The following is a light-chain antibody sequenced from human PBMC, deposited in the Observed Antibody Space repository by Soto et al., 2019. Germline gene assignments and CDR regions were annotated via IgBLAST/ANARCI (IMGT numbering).Light chain of an antibody. J-gene: IGLJ1*01. V-gene: IGLV1-36*01. Sequence: QSVLTQPPSVSEAPRQRVTISCSGSSSNIGNNAVNWYQQLPGNAPKLLIYYDDLLPSVVSDRFSASKSGTSASLAISGLQSEDEAYYYCAAWDDRLNGYVFGTGTKVTVL. CDR1: SSNIGNNA. CDR2: YDD. CDR3: AAWDDRLNGYV.